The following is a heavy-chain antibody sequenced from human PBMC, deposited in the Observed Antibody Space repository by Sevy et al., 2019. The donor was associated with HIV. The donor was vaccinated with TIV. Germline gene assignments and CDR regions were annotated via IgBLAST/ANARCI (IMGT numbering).Heavy chain of an antibody. CDR3: ARHGISGVTYSFDY. CDR2: IDQSGNA. V-gene: IGHV4-38-2*01. D-gene: IGHD3-3*01. Sequence: SETLSLTCAVSGYSISRGYHWGWIRQPPGKGLEWIGSIDQSGNAYYNPSLRGRVTISVDTSKNQFSLNLRSVTAADTALYFCARHGISGVTYSFDYWGQGALVTVSS. CDR1: GYSISRGYH. J-gene: IGHJ4*02.